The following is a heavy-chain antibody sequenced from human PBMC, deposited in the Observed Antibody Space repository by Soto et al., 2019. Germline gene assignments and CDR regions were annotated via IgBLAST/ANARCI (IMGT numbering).Heavy chain of an antibody. CDR3: ARRGAGYKYDF. Sequence: GEALKISCGASGYSFPAFWSGWVRQVPGKGLEWVGIIFPAASETRYSPPFQGQVTISADKPTSTAYLEWSSLKASDTAMYYCARRGAGYKYDFCGQGTLVTVSS. CDR1: GYSFPAFW. CDR2: IFPAASET. J-gene: IGHJ4*02. D-gene: IGHD5-12*01. V-gene: IGHV5-51*01.